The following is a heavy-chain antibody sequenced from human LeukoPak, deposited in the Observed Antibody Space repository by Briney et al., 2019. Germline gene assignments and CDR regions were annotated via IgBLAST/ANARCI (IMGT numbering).Heavy chain of an antibody. V-gene: IGHV1-69*13. Sequence: GASVKVSCKASGGTFSSYAISWVRQAPGQGLEWMGGIIPIFGTANYAQKFQGRVTITADESTSTAYMELSSPRFEDTAVYYCARGIVVQPSANWFDPWGQGTPVTVSS. CDR1: GGTFSSYA. CDR2: IIPIFGTA. D-gene: IGHD2-2*01. CDR3: ARGIVVQPSANWFDP. J-gene: IGHJ5*02.